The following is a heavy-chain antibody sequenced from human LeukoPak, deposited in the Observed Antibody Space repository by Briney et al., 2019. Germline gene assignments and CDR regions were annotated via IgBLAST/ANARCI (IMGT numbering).Heavy chain of an antibody. J-gene: IGHJ3*02. CDR1: GFTFSNAW. V-gene: IGHV3-15*01. CDR3: TTAGGDGYNYGAFDI. Sequence: GGSLRLSCAASGFTFSNAWMSWVRQAPGKGLEWVGRIKSKTDGGTTDYAAPVKGRFTISRDDSKNTLYLQMNSLKTEDTAVYYCTTAGGDGYNYGAFDIWGQGTMVTVSS. CDR2: IKSKTDGGTT. D-gene: IGHD5-24*01.